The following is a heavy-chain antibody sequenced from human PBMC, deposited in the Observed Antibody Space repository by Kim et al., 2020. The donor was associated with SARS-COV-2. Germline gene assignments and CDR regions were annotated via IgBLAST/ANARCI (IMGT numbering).Heavy chain of an antibody. CDR1: GYTFTSYD. Sequence: ASVKVSCKASGYTFTSYDINWVRQATGQGLEWMGGMNPNSGNTGYAQKFQGRVTMTRNTSISTAYMELSSLRSEDTAVYYCARLGWGYSSSWFGYYYYMDVWGKGTTVTVSS. CDR2: MNPNSGNT. D-gene: IGHD6-13*01. V-gene: IGHV1-8*01. CDR3: ARLGWGYSSSWFGYYYYMDV. J-gene: IGHJ6*03.